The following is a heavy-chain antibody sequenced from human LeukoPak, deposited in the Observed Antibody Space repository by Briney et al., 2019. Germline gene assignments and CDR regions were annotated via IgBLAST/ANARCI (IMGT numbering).Heavy chain of an antibody. J-gene: IGHJ4*02. V-gene: IGHV5-10-1*01. CDR1: GYSFTSYW. Sequence: GEALKISWKGSGYSFTSYWISWGRQMPGKGLEGMGRIDPSDSYTNYSPSFQGHVTISGEKSVSTAYVQWRSVKASDTAMHYCERRLQRHFHYWGQGPLVTVSS. CDR2: IDPSDSYT. CDR3: ERRLQRHFHY.